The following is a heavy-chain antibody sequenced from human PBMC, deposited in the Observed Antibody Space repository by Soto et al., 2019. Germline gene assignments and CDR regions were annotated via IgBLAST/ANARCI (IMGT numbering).Heavy chain of an antibody. CDR2: INPSGGGT. Sequence: RASVKVSCKASGYTFTSYYLHWVRQAPGQGLEWMGIINPSGGGTSYAQKFQGRITMTRDTSTSTVYMQLSSLTSEDTAVYFCAKGADYASAPADIWGQGTLVTVSS. D-gene: IGHD2-2*01. CDR1: GYTFTSYY. J-gene: IGHJ4*02. CDR3: AKGADYASAPADI. V-gene: IGHV1-46*01.